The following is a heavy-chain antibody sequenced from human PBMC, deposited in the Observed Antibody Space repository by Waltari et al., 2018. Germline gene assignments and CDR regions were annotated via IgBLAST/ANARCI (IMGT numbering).Heavy chain of an antibody. Sequence: EVQVEESGGDLIQPGGSLRLSGAVSGFTVSKRYMSWVRQAPGKGLEWVSIIYSEGHTNYADSVKDRFIISRDNSKNTVDLQMNSLRVEDTAMYYCTRDRGAPATAMGFDSWGQGTLVTVSS. CDR3: TRDRGAPATAMGFDS. J-gene: IGHJ4*02. CDR2: IYSEGHT. CDR1: GFTVSKRY. V-gene: IGHV3-53*01. D-gene: IGHD5-18*01.